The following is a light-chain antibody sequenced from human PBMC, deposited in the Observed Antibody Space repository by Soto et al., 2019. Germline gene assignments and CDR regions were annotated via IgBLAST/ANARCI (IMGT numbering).Light chain of an antibody. Sequence: EIVMTQSPATLSVSPGERATLSCRASQSVSNNLAWYQQKPGQAPRLLIYGASTRATDIPARFSGSGSETEFALTISSLQSEDFAVYYCQQYNNWLPITFGQGTRLEIK. J-gene: IGKJ5*01. CDR2: GAS. CDR3: QQYNNWLPIT. V-gene: IGKV3-15*01. CDR1: QSVSNN.